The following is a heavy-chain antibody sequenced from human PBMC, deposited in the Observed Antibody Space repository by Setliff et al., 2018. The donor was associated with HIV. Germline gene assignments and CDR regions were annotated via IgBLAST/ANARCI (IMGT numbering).Heavy chain of an antibody. CDR2: MNPNSGNT. CDR3: ARGDPRRGYRYGPEYMDV. V-gene: IGHV1-8*02. Sequence: GASVKVSCKASGYNFTTYDINWVRQATGQGLEGMGWMNPNSGNTDYAQKFQGRVTMTRNTSISTVYMEMSSLRTEDTAVYYCARGDPRRGYRYGPEYMDVWGKGTTVTVSS. D-gene: IGHD5-18*01. CDR1: GYNFTTYD. J-gene: IGHJ6*03.